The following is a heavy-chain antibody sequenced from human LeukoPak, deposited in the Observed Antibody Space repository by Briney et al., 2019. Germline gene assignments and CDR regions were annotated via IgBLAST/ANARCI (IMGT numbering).Heavy chain of an antibody. J-gene: IGHJ4*02. V-gene: IGHV4-61*01. CDR2: IYYGGNT. D-gene: IGHD1-1*01. CDR1: GDSVSSSNYY. Sequence: PSETLSLTCAVSGDSVSSSNYYWSWIRQPPGKGLEWIGYIYYGGNTNYNPSLQSRVTISVDTSMSRFSLKLSSVTAADTAVYYCARLTRRSGNYFDYWGQGTLVTVSS. CDR3: ARLTRRSGNYFDY.